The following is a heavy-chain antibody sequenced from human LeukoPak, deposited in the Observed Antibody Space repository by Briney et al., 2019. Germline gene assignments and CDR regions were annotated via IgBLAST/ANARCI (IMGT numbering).Heavy chain of an antibody. CDR3: ARDTYYYDSSGYYYIDY. Sequence: PGGSLRLSCAASGFTFSSYSMNWVRQAPGKGLEWVAVISYDGSNKYYADSVKGRFTISRDNSKNTLYLQMNSLRAEDTAVYYCARDTYYYDSSGYYYIDYWGQGTLVTVSS. CDR1: GFTFSSYS. CDR2: ISYDGSNK. D-gene: IGHD3-22*01. V-gene: IGHV3-30*03. J-gene: IGHJ4*02.